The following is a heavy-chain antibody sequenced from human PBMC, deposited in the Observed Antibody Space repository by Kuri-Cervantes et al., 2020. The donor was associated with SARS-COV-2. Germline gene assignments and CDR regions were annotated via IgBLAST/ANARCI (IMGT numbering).Heavy chain of an antibody. CDR1: GFTFSSYS. CDR2: ISSSSSYI. Sequence: ETLSLTCAASGFTFSSYSMNWVRQAPGKGLEWVSSISSSSSYIYYADSVKGRFTISRDNSKNTLYLQMNSLRAEDTAVYYCAKEGHYDFWSGYYEGYWFDPWGQGTLVTVSS. CDR3: AKEGHYDFWSGYYEGYWFDP. J-gene: IGHJ5*02. V-gene: IGHV3-21*01. D-gene: IGHD3-3*01.